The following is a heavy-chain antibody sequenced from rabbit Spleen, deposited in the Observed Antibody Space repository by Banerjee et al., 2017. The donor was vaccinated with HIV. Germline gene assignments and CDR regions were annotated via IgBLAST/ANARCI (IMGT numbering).Heavy chain of an antibody. CDR1: GFDLNNYNY. Sequence: QSLEESGGGLVKPEGSLTLTCKTSGFDLNNYNYICWVRQAPGKGLEWIACIYAGSSGNTYSAIWAKGRFTISKTSSTTVTLQMTSLTAADTATYFCARDTSTSFSTYGMDLWGPGTLVTVS. J-gene: IGHJ6*01. D-gene: IGHD1-1*01. CDR2: IYAGSSGNT. V-gene: IGHV1S40*01. CDR3: ARDTSTSFSTYGMDL.